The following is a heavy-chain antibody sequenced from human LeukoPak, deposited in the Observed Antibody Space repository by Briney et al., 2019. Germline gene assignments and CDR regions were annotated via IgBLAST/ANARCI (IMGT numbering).Heavy chain of an antibody. CDR3: ARRVATKPKYLFDS. CDR1: VSGDSTVSGGSMTTYY. V-gene: IGHV4-59*08. Sequence: SETLSLTCTVSGDSTVSGGSMTTYYWTWLRQPPGKALEWIGFVYYSGVTKYNPSLESRVTISLDASKNQFSLKLSSVTAADTAMYYCARRVATKPKYLFDSWGQGTLVTVSS. J-gene: IGHJ4*02. CDR2: VYYSGVT. D-gene: IGHD5-24*01.